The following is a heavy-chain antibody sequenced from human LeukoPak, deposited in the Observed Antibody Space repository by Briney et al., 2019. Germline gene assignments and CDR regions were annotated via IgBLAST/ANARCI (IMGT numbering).Heavy chain of an antibody. CDR2: IYYSGST. CDR1: GGSISSYY. D-gene: IGHD5-12*01. Sequence: SETLSLTCTVSGGSISSYYWSWIRQPPGKGLDWIGSIYYSGSTYYNPSLKSRVTISVDTSKNQFSLTLSSVTASDTAVYYCARRSGYGSYFDYWGQGTLVTVSS. J-gene: IGHJ4*02. V-gene: IGHV4-59*01. CDR3: ARRSGYGSYFDY.